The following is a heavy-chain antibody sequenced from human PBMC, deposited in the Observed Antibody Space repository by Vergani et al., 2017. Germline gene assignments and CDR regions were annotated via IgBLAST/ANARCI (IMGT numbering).Heavy chain of an antibody. V-gene: IGHV1-69*08. J-gene: IGHJ4*02. Sequence: QVQLVQSGAEVKKPGSSVKVSCKASGGTFSSYTISWVRQAPGQGLEWMGRIIPILGIANYAQKFQGRVTITADKSTSTAYMELSSLRSEDTAVYYCARDSSRVYGSSWYERAPIAVAGTRRVYWGQGTLVTVSS. D-gene: IGHD6-19*01. CDR1: GGTFSSYT. CDR3: ARDSSRVYGSSWYERAPIAVAGTRRVY. CDR2: IIPILGIA.